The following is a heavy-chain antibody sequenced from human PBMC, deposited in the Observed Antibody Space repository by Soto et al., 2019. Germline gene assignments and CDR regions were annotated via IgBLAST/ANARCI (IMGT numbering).Heavy chain of an antibody. CDR3: AVTNRRGLYYYYMDV. D-gene: IGHD2-2*01. J-gene: IGHJ6*03. CDR1: GGTFSSYT. V-gene: IGHV1-69*02. CDR2: IIPILGIA. Sequence: SVKVSCKASGGTFSSYTISWVRQAPGQGLEWMGRIIPILGIANYAQKFQGRVTITADKSTSTAYMELSSLRSEDTALYYCAVTNRRGLYYYYMDVWGKGTTVTVSS.